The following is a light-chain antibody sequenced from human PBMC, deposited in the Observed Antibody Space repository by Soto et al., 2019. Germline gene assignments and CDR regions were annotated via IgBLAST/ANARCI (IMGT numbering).Light chain of an antibody. CDR3: QQYDNSPIT. Sequence: EIVLTQSPGTLSLSPVERATLSCRASQRVGSSYLAWYQQKPGQAPRLLIYGASSRATGIPDRFSGSGSGTDFTLTISRLEPEDFAVYYCQQYDNSPITCGQGTRLEIK. CDR1: QRVGSSY. CDR2: GAS. J-gene: IGKJ5*01. V-gene: IGKV3-20*01.